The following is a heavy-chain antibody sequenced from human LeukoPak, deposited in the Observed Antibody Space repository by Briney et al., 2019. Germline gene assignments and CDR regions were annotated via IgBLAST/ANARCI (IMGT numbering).Heavy chain of an antibody. CDR1: GFTFSSYA. CDR2: ISYDGSNK. Sequence: HPGRSLRLSCAASGFTFSSYAMHWVRQAPGKGLEWVAVISYDGSNKYYADSVKGRFTISRDNSRSTLYLQMNSLRPEDTAIYYCAREGYYGSGSPPSLYFDYWGQGTLVTVSS. D-gene: IGHD3-10*01. CDR3: AREGYYGSGSPPSLYFDY. J-gene: IGHJ4*02. V-gene: IGHV3-30-3*01.